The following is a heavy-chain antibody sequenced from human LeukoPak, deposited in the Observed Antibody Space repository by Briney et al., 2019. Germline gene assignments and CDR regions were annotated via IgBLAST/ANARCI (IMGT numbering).Heavy chain of an antibody. CDR3: ARRLTQYDCFDP. Sequence: SQTLSLTCAVSGDSVSSYSVTWNWIRQSPSRGLEWLGRTYYRSTWYNDYAVSVRGRITVNPDTSKNQFSLHLNSVTPEDTAVYYCARRLTQYDCFDPWGQGILVTVSS. CDR2: TYYRSTWYN. V-gene: IGHV6-1*01. J-gene: IGHJ5*02. CDR1: GDSVSSYSVT. D-gene: IGHD2-2*01.